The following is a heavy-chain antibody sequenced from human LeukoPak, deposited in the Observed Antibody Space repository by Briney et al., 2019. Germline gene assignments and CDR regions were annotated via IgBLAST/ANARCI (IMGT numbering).Heavy chain of an antibody. Sequence: PGTSLRLSCAGSGFRFSSHGMHWVRQAPGKGLEWLGYIWYDGSNPDYVDPVKGRFTISRDNSKNTVYLRMNSLRAEDTAVYHCARFVGSDYTGSFDLWGQGTPVTVSS. V-gene: IGHV3-33*01. D-gene: IGHD3-10*01. CDR2: IWYDGSNP. CDR1: GFRFSSHG. J-gene: IGHJ4*02. CDR3: ARFVGSDYTGSFDL.